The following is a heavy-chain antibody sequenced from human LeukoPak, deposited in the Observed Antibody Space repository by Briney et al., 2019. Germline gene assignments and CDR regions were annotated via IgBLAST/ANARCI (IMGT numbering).Heavy chain of an antibody. Sequence: PSETLSLTCAVYGGSFSGYYWSWIRQPPGKGLEWIGEINHSGSTNYNPSLKSRVTISVDTSKNQFSLKLSSVTAADTAVYYCARGLSLITGTTAVVATKDSLDYWGQGTLVTVSS. CDR2: INHSGST. V-gene: IGHV4-34*01. CDR3: ARGLSLITGTTAVVATKDSLDY. J-gene: IGHJ4*02. D-gene: IGHD1-7*01. CDR1: GGSFSGYY.